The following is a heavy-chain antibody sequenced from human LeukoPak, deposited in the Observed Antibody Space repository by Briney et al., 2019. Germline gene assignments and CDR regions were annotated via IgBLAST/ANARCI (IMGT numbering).Heavy chain of an antibody. Sequence: SETLSLTCAVYGGSFSGYYRSWIRQPPGKGLEWIGEINHSGSTNYNPSLKSRVTISVDTSRNQFSLKLSSVTAADTAVYYCARGTVVTPVEFDYWGQGTLVTVSS. D-gene: IGHD4-23*01. V-gene: IGHV4-34*01. CDR2: INHSGST. CDR1: GGSFSGYY. J-gene: IGHJ4*02. CDR3: ARGTVVTPVEFDY.